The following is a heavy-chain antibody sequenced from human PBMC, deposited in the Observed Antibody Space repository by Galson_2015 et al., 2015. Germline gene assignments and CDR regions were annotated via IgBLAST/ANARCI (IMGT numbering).Heavy chain of an antibody. J-gene: IGHJ4*02. CDR2: IIPILGNT. CDR3: ARSLYSSGWYYFDY. D-gene: IGHD6-19*01. Sequence: IIPILGNTNYAQKLQGRVTMTTDTSTSTAYMELRSLRSDDTAVYYCARSLYSSGWYYFDYWGQGTLVTVSS. V-gene: IGHV1-18*01.